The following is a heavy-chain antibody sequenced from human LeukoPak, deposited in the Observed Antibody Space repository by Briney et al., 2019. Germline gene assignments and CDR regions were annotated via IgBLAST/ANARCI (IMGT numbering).Heavy chain of an antibody. D-gene: IGHD6-13*01. Sequence: ASVKVSCKASGYTFTSYDINWVRQATGQGLEWMGWMNPNSGNTGYAQKLQGRVTMTRNTSISTAYMELSSLRSEDTAVYYCASNTGYSTSPGDYWGQGTLVTVSS. CDR3: ASNTGYSTSPGDY. J-gene: IGHJ4*02. V-gene: IGHV1-8*01. CDR1: GYTFTSYD. CDR2: MNPNSGNT.